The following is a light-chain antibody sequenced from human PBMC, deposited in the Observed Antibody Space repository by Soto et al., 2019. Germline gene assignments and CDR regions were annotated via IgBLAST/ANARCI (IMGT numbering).Light chain of an antibody. CDR2: DAS. CDR3: QHYNSYSTWT. J-gene: IGKJ1*01. CDR1: QSISSW. Sequence: DIQMPQSPSTLSASVGDRVTITCRASQSISSWLAWYQQKPGKAPKLLIYDASSLESGVPSRFSGSGSGTEFTLTISSLQPDDFATYYCQHYNSYSTWTFGQGTKGEIK. V-gene: IGKV1-5*01.